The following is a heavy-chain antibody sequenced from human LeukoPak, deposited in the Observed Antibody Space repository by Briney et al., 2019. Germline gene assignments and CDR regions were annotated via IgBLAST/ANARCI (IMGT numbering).Heavy chain of an antibody. D-gene: IGHD6-13*01. CDR1: GFTFNDYA. CDR3: TKRARKGIGAAGDGYDV. Sequence: GGSLRLSCAASGFTFNDYAMHWVRHAPGKGLEWVSGIGWNSVARVYADSVRGRFTISRDNAKNSLYLQMNSLRPEDTALYYCTKRARKGIGAAGDGYDVWGQGTMVTVSS. J-gene: IGHJ3*01. CDR2: IGWNSVAR. V-gene: IGHV3-9*01.